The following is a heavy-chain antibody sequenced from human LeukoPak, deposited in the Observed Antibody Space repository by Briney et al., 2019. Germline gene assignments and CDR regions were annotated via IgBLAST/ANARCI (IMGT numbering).Heavy chain of an antibody. CDR1: GFTFSSYA. D-gene: IGHD3-10*01. Sequence: GGSLRLSCAASGFTFSSYAMSWVRQAPGKGLEWVSAISGSGGSTYYADSVKGRFTISRDNSKNTLYLQMNSLRAEDTAVYYCAKDLRITMVRGVIPDAFDIWGQGTMVTVSS. CDR2: ISGSGGST. V-gene: IGHV3-23*01. CDR3: AKDLRITMVRGVIPDAFDI. J-gene: IGHJ3*02.